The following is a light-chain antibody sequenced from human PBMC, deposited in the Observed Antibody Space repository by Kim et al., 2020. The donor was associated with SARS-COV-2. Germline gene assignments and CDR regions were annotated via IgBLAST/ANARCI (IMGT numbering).Light chain of an antibody. CDR3: QAWDSSTAV. Sequence: SYVLTQPPSVSVSPGQTASITCSGDKLGDKYACWYQQKPGQSPVLVIYKDSKRPSGIPERFSGSNSGNTATLTISGTQAMDEADYYCQAWDSSTAVFGGG. J-gene: IGLJ3*02. CDR1: KLGDKY. CDR2: KDS. V-gene: IGLV3-1*01.